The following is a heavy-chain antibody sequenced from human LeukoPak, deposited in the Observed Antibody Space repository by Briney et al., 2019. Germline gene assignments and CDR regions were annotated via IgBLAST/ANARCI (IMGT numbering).Heavy chain of an antibody. V-gene: IGHV5-51*01. CDR2: IYPGDSDT. CDR1: GYSFTTYW. D-gene: IGHD6-13*01. J-gene: IGHJ4*02. Sequence: GESLKISCKGSGYSFTTYWIGWVRQLPGKGLEWMGIIYPGDSDTRYSPSFQGQVTMSADKSISTAYLQWSSLKASDTAMYYCGRSKYSTSWQYYFDYWGQGTLVTVSS. CDR3: GRSKYSTSWQYYFDY.